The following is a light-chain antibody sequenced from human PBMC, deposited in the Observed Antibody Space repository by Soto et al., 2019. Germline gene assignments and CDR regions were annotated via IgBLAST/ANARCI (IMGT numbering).Light chain of an antibody. Sequence: EIVLTQSPATLSLSPGERATLSCNASQNVNNHLVWYQQKSGQAPRLVIYDTSTRASDFPARFSGRGSGTDFTLTISSLEPEDFAVYYCQQRTSWPPTFGQGTRLDIK. V-gene: IGKV3-11*01. CDR1: QNVNNH. CDR2: DTS. CDR3: QQRTSWPPT. J-gene: IGKJ5*01.